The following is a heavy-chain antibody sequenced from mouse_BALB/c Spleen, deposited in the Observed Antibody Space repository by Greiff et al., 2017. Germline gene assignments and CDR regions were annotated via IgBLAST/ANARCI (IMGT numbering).Heavy chain of an antibody. CDR1: GYTFSSYW. CDR3: ASSTTVVAYYFDY. CDR2: ILPGSGST. V-gene: IGHV1-9*01. D-gene: IGHD1-1*01. Sequence: QVQLQQSGAELMKPGASVKISCKATGYTFSSYWIEWVKQRPGHGLEWIGEILPGSGSTNYNEKFKGKATFTPDTSSNTAYMQLSSLTSEDSAVYYCASSTTVVAYYFDYWGQGTTLTVSS. J-gene: IGHJ2*01.